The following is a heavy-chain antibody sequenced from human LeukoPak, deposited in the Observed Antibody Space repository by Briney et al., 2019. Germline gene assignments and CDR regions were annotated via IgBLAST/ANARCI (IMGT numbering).Heavy chain of an antibody. CDR1: GGTFSSYA. Sequence: SVKVSCKASGGTFSSYAISWVRQAPGQGLEWMGGIIPIFGTANYAQKFQGRVTITADESTSTAYMELRSLRSDDTAVYYCARDGDRYCSGGSCYSGDYWGQGTLVTVSS. CDR3: ARDGDRYCSGGSCYSGDY. J-gene: IGHJ4*02. CDR2: IIPIFGTA. D-gene: IGHD2-15*01. V-gene: IGHV1-69*13.